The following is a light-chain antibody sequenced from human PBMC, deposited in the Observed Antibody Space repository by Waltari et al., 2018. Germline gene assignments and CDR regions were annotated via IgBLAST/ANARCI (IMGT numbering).Light chain of an antibody. V-gene: IGLV3-1*01. Sequence: SDLPQPPSLPVPTGPTASITSSGDILGTKYASWYQQKPGQSPLLVIYQDTKRPSEIPERFSGSKSANAATLTITGTQAVDEADYYCQALGTGAWVFGGGTKLTVL. CDR3: QALGTGAWV. CDR1: ILGTKY. CDR2: QDT. J-gene: IGLJ3*02.